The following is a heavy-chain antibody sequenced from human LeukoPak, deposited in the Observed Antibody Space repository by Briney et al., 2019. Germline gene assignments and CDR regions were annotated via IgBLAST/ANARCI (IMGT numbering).Heavy chain of an antibody. CDR2: INPDGGNM. CDR1: GFRFSSYW. Sequence: GRSLRLSCAASGFRFSSYWMSWVRQAPGKGLEWVANINPDGGNMLYVDSVKGRFTISRDNAKNSLYLQMNNLRAEDTAVYFCVSGFLQWLYWGQGTLVTVSS. J-gene: IGHJ4*02. V-gene: IGHV3-7*01. CDR3: VSGFLQWLY. D-gene: IGHD3-3*01.